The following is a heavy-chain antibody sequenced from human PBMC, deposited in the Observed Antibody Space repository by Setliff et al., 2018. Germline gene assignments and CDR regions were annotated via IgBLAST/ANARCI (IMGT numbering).Heavy chain of an antibody. D-gene: IGHD5-18*01. CDR1: GHSLTSNH. CDR3: AREGVDTRSSTDYRYYMDV. Sequence: SVKVSCKASGHSLTSNHFHWGRQAPGQGLEWMGGTIPLFGTTDYAQKFHGRVTIITDESTSTAYMELSSLTSDDTAVYYCAREGVDTRSSTDYRYYMDVWGKGTTVTVSS. J-gene: IGHJ6*03. V-gene: IGHV1-69*05. CDR2: TIPLFGTT.